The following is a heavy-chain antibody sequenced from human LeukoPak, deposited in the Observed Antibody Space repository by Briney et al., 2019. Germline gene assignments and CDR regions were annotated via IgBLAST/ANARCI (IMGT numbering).Heavy chain of an antibody. J-gene: IGHJ3*01. CDR1: GGSISGYY. CDR3: ARRVVVVTANDKSDAFDV. Sequence: SETLSLTCTVSGGSISGYYWNWLRQPPGEGLEWIGYIYYTGSSNYNPSLKSRVSISLDTSKNQFSLKLSSVTAADTAVYYCARRVVVVTANDKSDAFDVWGQGTVVTVSS. V-gene: IGHV4-59*01. D-gene: IGHD2-21*02. CDR2: IYYTGSS.